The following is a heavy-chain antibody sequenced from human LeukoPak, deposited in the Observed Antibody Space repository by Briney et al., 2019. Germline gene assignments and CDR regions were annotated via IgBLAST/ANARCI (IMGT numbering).Heavy chain of an antibody. CDR3: AKDRTPFIAAAGTGWFDP. J-gene: IGHJ5*02. Sequence: GGSLRLSCAASGFTFSSYGMHWVRQAPGKGLEWVAVISYDGSNKYYADSVKGRFTISKDNSKNTLYLQMNSLRAEDTAVYYCAKDRTPFIAAAGTGWFDPWGQGTLVTVSS. CDR2: ISYDGSNK. CDR1: GFTFSSYG. V-gene: IGHV3-30*18. D-gene: IGHD6-13*01.